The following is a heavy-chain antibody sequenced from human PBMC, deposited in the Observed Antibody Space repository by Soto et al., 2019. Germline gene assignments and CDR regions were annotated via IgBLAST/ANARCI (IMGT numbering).Heavy chain of an antibody. D-gene: IGHD3-22*01. Sequence: ASVKVSCKASGYTFTSYGSRWVRQAPGQGLEWMGWISASNGNTNYAQKLQGRVTMTTDTSTSTAYMELRSLRSDDTAVYYCAREGYYYDSSGYSFDAFDIWGQGTMVTVSS. J-gene: IGHJ3*02. CDR1: GYTFTSYG. CDR2: ISASNGNT. CDR3: AREGYYYDSSGYSFDAFDI. V-gene: IGHV1-18*01.